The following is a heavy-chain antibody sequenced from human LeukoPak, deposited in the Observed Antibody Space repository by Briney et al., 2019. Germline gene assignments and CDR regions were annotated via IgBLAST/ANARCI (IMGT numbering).Heavy chain of an antibody. D-gene: IGHD1-1*01. CDR3: ARHPPGWNDPFDH. V-gene: IGHV5-51*01. Sequence: GESLKISCKGSGYSFTSYWISWVRQMPGKGLEWMGIIYPGDSDTRYSPSFQGQVTISADKSISTAYLQWSSLKASDTAMYYCARHPPGWNDPFDHWGQGTLVTVSS. CDR2: IYPGDSDT. CDR1: GYSFTSYW. J-gene: IGHJ4*02.